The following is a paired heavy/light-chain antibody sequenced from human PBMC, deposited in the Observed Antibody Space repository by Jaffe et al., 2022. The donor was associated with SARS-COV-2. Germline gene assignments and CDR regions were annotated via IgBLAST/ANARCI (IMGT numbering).Light chain of an antibody. J-gene: IGLJ2*01. CDR1: RSNIGSNL. CDR2: RND. Sequence: QSVMTQPPSASGTPGQRVTISCSGSRSNIGSNLVYWHQQVPGTAPKLLIYRNDQRPSGVPDRFSGSKSGTSASLAISGLRSEDEADYYCAAWDDRLGGVVFGGGTKLTVL. V-gene: IGLV1-47*01. CDR3: AAWDDRLGGVV.
Heavy chain of an antibody. J-gene: IGHJ4*02. V-gene: IGHV3-48*02. CDR1: GFTFSDYS. CDR3: ARGNYDDNLGHFDY. CDR2: ISTSISTI. D-gene: IGHD4-17*01. Sequence: EVQLVESGGGLVQPGGSLRLSCAGFGFTFSDYSMNWVRQAPGKGLEWVSYISTSISTIYYADSVKGRFTISRDNAKNSLYLQMNSLRDEDAAVYFCARGNYDDNLGHFDYWGQGTLVTVSS.